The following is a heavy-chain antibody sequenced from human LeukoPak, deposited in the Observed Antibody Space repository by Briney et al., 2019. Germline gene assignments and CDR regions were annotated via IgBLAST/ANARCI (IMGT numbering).Heavy chain of an antibody. Sequence: PSETLSLTCAVSGGSISSGGYSWSWIRQPPGKGLEWIGYIYYSGSTYYNPSLKSRVTVSVDMSKNQFSLKLSSVTAADTAVYYRARLHYDSYYYYYMDVWGTGTTVTISS. J-gene: IGHJ6*03. CDR2: IYYSGST. D-gene: IGHD3-16*01. CDR3: ARLHYDSYYYYYMDV. CDR1: GGSISSGGYS. V-gene: IGHV4-30-4*07.